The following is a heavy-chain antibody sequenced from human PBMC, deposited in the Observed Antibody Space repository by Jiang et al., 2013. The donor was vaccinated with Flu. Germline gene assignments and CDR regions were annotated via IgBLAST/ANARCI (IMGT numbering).Heavy chain of an antibody. D-gene: IGHD3-22*01. J-gene: IGHJ4*02. CDR1: GYTFTSYY. V-gene: IGHV1-46*01. Sequence: SGAEVKKPGASVKVSCKASGYTFTSYYMHWVRQAPGQGLEWMGIINPSGGGTSYAQKFQGRVTMTRDTSTSTVYMELSSLRSEDTAVYYCAAGGSSGYSWQWDRYWGQGTLVTVSS. CDR2: INPSGGGT. CDR3: AAGGSSGYSWQWDRY.